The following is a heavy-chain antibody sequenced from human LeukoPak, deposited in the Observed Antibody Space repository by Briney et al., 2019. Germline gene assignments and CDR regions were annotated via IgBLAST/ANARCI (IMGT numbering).Heavy chain of an antibody. CDR2: IKQDGSEK. CDR3: ARDSPADWGSLGAFDI. J-gene: IGHJ3*02. CDR1: GFTFSSNW. D-gene: IGHD7-27*01. Sequence: GGSLRLSCTASGFTFSSNWMSWVRQAPGKGLEWVANIKQDGSEKYYVDSVKGRFTISRDNAKNSLYLQMNSLRAEDTAVYYCARDSPADWGSLGAFDIWGQGTMVTVSS. V-gene: IGHV3-7*03.